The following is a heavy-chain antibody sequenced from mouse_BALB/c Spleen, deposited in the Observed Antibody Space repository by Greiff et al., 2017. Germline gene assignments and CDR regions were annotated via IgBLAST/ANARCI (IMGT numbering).Heavy chain of an antibody. Sequence: EVKLVESGGGLVKPGGSLKLSCAASGFTFSSYAMSWVRQSPEKRLEWVAEISSGGSYTYYPDTVTGRFTISRDNAKNTLYLEMSSLRSEDTAMYYCARGGTTMISPYFDYWGQGTTLTVSS. V-gene: IGHV5-9-4*01. CDR1: GFTFSSYA. CDR2: ISSGGSYT. D-gene: IGHD2-4*01. CDR3: ARGGTTMISPYFDY. J-gene: IGHJ2*01.